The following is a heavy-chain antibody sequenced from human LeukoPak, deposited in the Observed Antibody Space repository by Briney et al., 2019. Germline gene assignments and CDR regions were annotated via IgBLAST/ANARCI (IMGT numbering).Heavy chain of an antibody. Sequence: GGSLRLSCAASGFTFSSYAMHWVRQAPGKGLEWVAVISYDGSNKYYADSVKGRFTISRDNSKNTLYLQMNSLRAEDTAVYYCAREGGGDTAMVVDYWGQGTLVTVSS. D-gene: IGHD5-18*01. CDR2: ISYDGSNK. CDR1: GFTFSSYA. V-gene: IGHV3-30-3*01. J-gene: IGHJ4*02. CDR3: AREGGGDTAMVVDY.